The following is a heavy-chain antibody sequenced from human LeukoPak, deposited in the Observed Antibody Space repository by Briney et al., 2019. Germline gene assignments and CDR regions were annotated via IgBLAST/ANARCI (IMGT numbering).Heavy chain of an antibody. D-gene: IGHD6-19*01. V-gene: IGHV1-3*01. J-gene: IGHJ3*02. CDR2: INAGNGNT. Sequence: GASVKVSCKASGYTFTSYAMHWVRQAPGQRLEWMGWINAGNGNTKYSQKFQGRVTITRDTSASTAYMELSSLRSEDTAVYYCARNIGWSQWGAFDIWGQGTMVTVSS. CDR3: ARNIGWSQWGAFDI. CDR1: GYTFTSYA.